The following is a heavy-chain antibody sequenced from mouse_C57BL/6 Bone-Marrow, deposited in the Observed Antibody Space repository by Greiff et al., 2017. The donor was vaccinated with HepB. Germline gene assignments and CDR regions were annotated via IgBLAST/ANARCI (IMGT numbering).Heavy chain of an antibody. CDR1: GYAFSSSW. CDR2: IYPGDGDT. V-gene: IGHV1-82*01. J-gene: IGHJ1*03. CDR3: ARDDCHWYFDV. Sequence: QVQLQQSGPELVKPGASVKISCKASGYAFSSSWMNWVKQRPGKGLEWIGRIYPGDGDTNYNGKFKGKATLTADKSSSTAYMQLSSLTSEDSAVYFCARDDCHWYFDVWGTGTTVTVSS. D-gene: IGHD2-4*01.